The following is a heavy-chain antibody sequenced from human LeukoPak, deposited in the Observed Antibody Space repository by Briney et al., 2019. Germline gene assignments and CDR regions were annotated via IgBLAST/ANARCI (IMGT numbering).Heavy chain of an antibody. Sequence: GGSLRLSCAASGFTVSSNYMSWVRQAPGKGLEWVSVIYSGGSTYYADSVKGRFTISRDNSKNTLYLQMNSLRAGDTAVYYCARVGSGFDFDYWGQGTLVTVSS. J-gene: IGHJ4*02. CDR3: ARVGSGFDFDY. D-gene: IGHD3-22*01. V-gene: IGHV3-66*02. CDR2: IYSGGST. CDR1: GFTVSSNY.